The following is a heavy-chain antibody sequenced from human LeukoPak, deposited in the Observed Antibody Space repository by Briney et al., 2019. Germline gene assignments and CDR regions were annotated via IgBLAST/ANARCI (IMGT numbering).Heavy chain of an antibody. CDR1: GYTFTSYD. CDR2: MNPNSGNT. J-gene: IGHJ6*02. V-gene: IGHV1-8*01. Sequence: ASVKVSCKASGYTFTSYDINWVRQATGQGLEWMGWMNPNSGNTGYAQKFQGRVTMTRNTSISTAYMELSSLRSEDMAVYYCASHTPHGYYYYYGMDVWGQGTTVTVSS. CDR3: ASHTPHGYYYYYGMDV.